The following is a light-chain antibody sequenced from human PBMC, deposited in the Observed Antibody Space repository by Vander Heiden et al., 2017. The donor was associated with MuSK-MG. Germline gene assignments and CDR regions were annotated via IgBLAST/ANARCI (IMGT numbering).Light chain of an antibody. V-gene: IGKV1-39*01. CDR3: QQSDNNPWT. J-gene: IGKJ1*01. CDR1: QSVSRY. Sequence: DIQMTQPPSSLSASVGDRVTITCRASQSVSRYLNWYQQKAGEAPKLLIYAASRLQSGVSSRFSGSGSGTEFTLTISSLQPEDLATYHCQQSDNNPWTFGQGTKVEIK. CDR2: AAS.